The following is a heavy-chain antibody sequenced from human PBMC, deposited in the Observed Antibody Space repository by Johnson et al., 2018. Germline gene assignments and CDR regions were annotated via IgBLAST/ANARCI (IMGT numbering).Heavy chain of an antibody. J-gene: IGHJ5*02. CDR3: GRGRIGRFYP. CDR1: GFTFDDYG. CDR2: INWTGHST. D-gene: IGHD2/OR15-2a*01. V-gene: IGHV3-20*01. Sequence: VQLVESGGGVVRXGGSXRLXCAASGFTFDDYGMTWVRQAPGKGLEWVSAINWTGHSTDYAASVKGRFTISRDNAKNSLYMHMNSLGAEDTALYHCGRGRIGRFYPWGQGILVTVSS.